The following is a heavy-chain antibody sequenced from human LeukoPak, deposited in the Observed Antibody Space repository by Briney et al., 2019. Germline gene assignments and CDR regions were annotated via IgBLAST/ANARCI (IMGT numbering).Heavy chain of an antibody. V-gene: IGHV1-8*03. J-gene: IGHJ3*02. CDR1: GYTFTRYD. Sequence: GASVKVSCKASGYTFTRYDINWVRQATGQGLEWMGWMNPKSGNTGHAQKFQGRVTITRDTSISTVYMELSSLRSEDTAVYYCARIRLYYDFWSGRRTDAFDIWGQGTMVTVSS. D-gene: IGHD3-3*01. CDR2: MNPKSGNT. CDR3: ARIRLYYDFWSGRRTDAFDI.